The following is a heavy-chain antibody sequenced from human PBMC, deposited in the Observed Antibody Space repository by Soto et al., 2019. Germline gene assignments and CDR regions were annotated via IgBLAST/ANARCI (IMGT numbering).Heavy chain of an antibody. D-gene: IGHD6-19*01. CDR2: IYYSGST. CDR1: GGSISSSNYY. Sequence: QLQLQESGPGLVKPSATLSLTCTVSGGSISSSNYYWGWIRPPPGKGLEWIGTIYYSGSTYSNPSLKSRLTMSVDTSKNQSSLMLNSETATDTAISYCARQNREYTSVWYGGSFDPWGRGTLVTVSS. CDR3: ARQNREYTSVWYGGSFDP. J-gene: IGHJ2*01. V-gene: IGHV4-39*01.